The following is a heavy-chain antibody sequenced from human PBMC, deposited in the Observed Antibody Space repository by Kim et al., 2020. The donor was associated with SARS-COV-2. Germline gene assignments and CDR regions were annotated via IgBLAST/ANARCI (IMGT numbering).Heavy chain of an antibody. CDR2: T. J-gene: IGHJ4*02. CDR3: ARDKGLMVLDY. D-gene: IGHD3-10*01. Sequence: TKYSQKFKGRVTITRDTSASTAYMELSSLRSEDTAVYYCARDKGLMVLDYWGQGTLVTVSS. V-gene: IGHV1-3*01.